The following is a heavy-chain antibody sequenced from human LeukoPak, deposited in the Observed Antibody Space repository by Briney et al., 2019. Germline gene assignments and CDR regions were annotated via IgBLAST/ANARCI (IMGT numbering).Heavy chain of an antibody. D-gene: IGHD5-24*01. V-gene: IGHV4-38-2*02. CDR3: AKDRVATTINAYDY. J-gene: IGHJ4*02. CDR2: IYHSGST. CDR1: GYSISSGYY. Sequence: SETLSLTCTVSGYSISSGYYWGWIRRHPGKGLEWIGSIYHSGSTYYNPSPKSRVTISVDTSKNKFSLKLSSVTDADTAVYLCAKDRVATTINAYDYWCQGTLVTVSS.